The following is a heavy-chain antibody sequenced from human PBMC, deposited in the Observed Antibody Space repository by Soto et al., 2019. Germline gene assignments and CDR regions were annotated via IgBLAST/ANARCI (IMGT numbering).Heavy chain of an antibody. CDR1: GGSISSSSYY. V-gene: IGHV4-39*01. D-gene: IGHD3-3*01. J-gene: IGHJ6*02. CDR3: ARLYNLGVVNYYYGMDV. Sequence: SETLSLTCTVSGGSISSSSYYWGWIRQPPGKGLEWIGSIYYSGRTYYNPSLKSRVTISVDTSKNQFSLKLSSVTAADTAVYYCARLYNLGVVNYYYGMDVCGQGTTVTV. CDR2: IYYSGRT.